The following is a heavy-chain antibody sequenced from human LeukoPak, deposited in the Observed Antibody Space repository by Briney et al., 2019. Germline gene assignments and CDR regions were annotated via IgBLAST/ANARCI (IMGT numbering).Heavy chain of an antibody. Sequence: ASVKVSCKASGYTFTSYAMHWVRQAPGQRLEWMGLTNAGNGNTKYSQKFQGRVTITRDTSASTAYMELSSLRSEDTAVYYCARDNLRYFGWPRYFDLWGRGTLVTVSS. CDR2: TNAGNGNT. D-gene: IGHD3-9*01. V-gene: IGHV1-3*01. CDR3: ARDNLRYFGWPRYFDL. CDR1: GYTFTSYA. J-gene: IGHJ2*01.